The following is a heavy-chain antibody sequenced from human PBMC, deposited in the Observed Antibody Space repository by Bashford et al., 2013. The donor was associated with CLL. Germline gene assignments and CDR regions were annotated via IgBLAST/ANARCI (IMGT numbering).Heavy chain of an antibody. V-gene: IGHV4-39*01. J-gene: IGHJ6*02. CDR2: VYYTGYT. CDR3: ARVPQFYYDNAGRQKYYYGMDV. D-gene: IGHD3-22*01. Sequence: SETLSLTCTVSGDSISNSAYYWGWIRQPPGKGLEWIGRVYYTGYTYYNPSLKSRVTMSVDKPKNQFSLELTSVTAADTAVYYCARVPQFYYDNAGRQKYYYGMDVWGQGTTVTVSS. CDR1: GDSISNSAYY.